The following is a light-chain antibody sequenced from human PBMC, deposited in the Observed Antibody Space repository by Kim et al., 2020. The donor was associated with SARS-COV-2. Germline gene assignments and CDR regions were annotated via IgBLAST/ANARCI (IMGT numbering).Light chain of an antibody. V-gene: IGKV3-15*01. CDR3: QQYHDYSWT. CDR1: QIVDNN. J-gene: IGKJ1*01. CDR2: GAS. Sequence: DILMTQSPVTLSVSPGESATLSCRASQIVDNNFAWYQHKPGQSPSLLIFGASTRATGTPDRFSGSGSGTEFTLSISSLQSEDFAVYYCQQYHDYSWTFGQGTKVDIK.